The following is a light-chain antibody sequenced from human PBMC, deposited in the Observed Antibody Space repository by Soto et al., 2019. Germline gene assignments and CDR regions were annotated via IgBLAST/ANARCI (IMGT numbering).Light chain of an antibody. CDR1: QGISNY. V-gene: IGKV1-27*01. J-gene: IGKJ3*01. CDR2: AAS. Sequence: IQLTQSPSSLSASVGDRVTITCRASQGISNYLAWHQQKPGKVPKLLIYAASTLQPGVPSRFRGSGSGTDFTLTISGLLPEDVATYYCQKYNSAPFTFGPGTKVDIK. CDR3: QKYNSAPFT.